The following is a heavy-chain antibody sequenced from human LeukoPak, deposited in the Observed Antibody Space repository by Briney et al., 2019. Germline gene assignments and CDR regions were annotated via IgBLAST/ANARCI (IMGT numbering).Heavy chain of an antibody. V-gene: IGHV3-74*01. CDR2: IKSDGTST. J-gene: IGHJ5*02. CDR3: AKDLTIFGVVTYFDP. Sequence: PGGSLRLSCAASGFTFSSYWMHWVRQDPGKGLVWVSHIKSDGTSTSYADSVRGRFTISRDNAKDTLYLQMNSLRAEDTAVYYCAKDLTIFGVVTYFDPWGQGTLVTVSS. D-gene: IGHD3-3*01. CDR1: GFTFSSYW.